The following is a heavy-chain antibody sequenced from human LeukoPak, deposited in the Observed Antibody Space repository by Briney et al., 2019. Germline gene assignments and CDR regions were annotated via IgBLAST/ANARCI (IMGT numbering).Heavy chain of an antibody. J-gene: IGHJ3*02. Sequence: SETLSLTCTVSSDSTRSYYWGWIRQPPGKGLEWIGFISYSGSSNYNPSLKSRVTISIDTSKNQFSLKLNSVTAADTAAYYCARDRRESSKANDAFDIWGQGAMVTVSS. CDR1: SDSTRSYY. D-gene: IGHD4-11*01. V-gene: IGHV4-59*01. CDR3: ARDRRESSKANDAFDI. CDR2: ISYSGSS.